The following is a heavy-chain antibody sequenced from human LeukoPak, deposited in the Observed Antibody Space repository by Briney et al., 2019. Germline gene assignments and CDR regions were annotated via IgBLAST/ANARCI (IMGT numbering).Heavy chain of an antibody. CDR1: GFTFSSYG. CDR2: IWYDGSNK. D-gene: IGHD6-19*01. V-gene: IGHV3-33*01. CDR3: ARDRYSSGWADAFDI. J-gene: IGHJ3*02. Sequence: GGSLRLSCAASGFTFSSYGMHWVRQAPGKGLEGVAVIWYDGSNKYYADSVKGRFTISRDNSKNTLYLQMNSLRAEDTAVYYCARDRYSSGWADAFDIWGQGTMVAVSS.